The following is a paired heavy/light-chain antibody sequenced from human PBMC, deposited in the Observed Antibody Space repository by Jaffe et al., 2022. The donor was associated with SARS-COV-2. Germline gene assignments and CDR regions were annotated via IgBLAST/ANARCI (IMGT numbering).Heavy chain of an antibody. CDR3: TTVPRYSGTYFDY. J-gene: IGHJ4*02. D-gene: IGHD1-26*01. V-gene: IGHV3-15*01. CDR1: GFTFTNAW. CDR2: IKSKTDGGTT. Sequence: EVQLVESGGGLVKPGGSLRLSCGASGFTFTNAWMSWVRQAPGKGLEWVGRIKSKTDGGTTDFAAPVKGRFTISRDDSKNTLYLQMNSLKTDDTAVYYCTTVPRYSGTYFDYWGQGTLVTVSS.
Light chain of an antibody. Sequence: QSVLTQPPSASGTPGQTVTISCSGSSSNIGTNYVYWYQQLPGTAPKLLIYRDIQRPSGVPDRFSGSKSGTSASLAISGLRSEDEADYYCAAWDDSLSGAVFGGGTQLTVL. CDR2: RDI. J-gene: IGLJ7*01. V-gene: IGLV1-47*01. CDR3: AAWDDSLSGAV. CDR1: SSNIGTNY.